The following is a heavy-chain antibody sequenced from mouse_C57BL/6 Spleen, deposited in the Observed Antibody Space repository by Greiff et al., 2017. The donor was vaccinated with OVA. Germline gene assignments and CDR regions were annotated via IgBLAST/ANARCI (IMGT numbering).Heavy chain of an antibody. CDR1: GYAFSSSW. D-gene: IGHD3-2*02. V-gene: IGHV1-82*01. Sequence: VQLQESGPELVKPGASVKISCKASGYAFSSSWMNWVKQRPGKGLEWIGRIYPGDGDTNYNGKFKGKATLTADKSSSTAYMQLSSLTSEDSAVYFCARDSSGYVAYWGQGTLVTVSA. CDR2: IYPGDGDT. J-gene: IGHJ3*01. CDR3: ARDSSGYVAY.